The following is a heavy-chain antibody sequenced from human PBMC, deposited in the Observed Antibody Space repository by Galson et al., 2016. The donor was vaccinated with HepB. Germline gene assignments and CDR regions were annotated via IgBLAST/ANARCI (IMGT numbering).Heavy chain of an antibody. V-gene: IGHV3-13*01. CDR1: GFIFSDYD. CDR3: ARALLGGGAGGSDTVAVPSAMDH. J-gene: IGHJ4*02. CDR2: IDSAGDT. D-gene: IGHD2-2*01. Sequence: SLRLSCAASGFIFSDYDMHWVRQVTGRSLEWVSAIDSAGDTFYPGSVKGRFTTSRENAKNSLYLQMNGLRAGDTAVYYCARALLGGGAGGSDTVAVPSAMDHWGQGTLVTVAS.